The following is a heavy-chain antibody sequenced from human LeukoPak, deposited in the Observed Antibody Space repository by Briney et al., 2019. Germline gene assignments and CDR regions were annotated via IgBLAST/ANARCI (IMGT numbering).Heavy chain of an antibody. D-gene: IGHD3-10*01. V-gene: IGHV4-39*07. CDR1: GGSISSSSYY. CDR2: INHSGST. CDR3: ARGLTGSRRYFDS. Sequence: SETLSLTCTVSGGSISSSSYYWGWIRQPPGKGLDWIGEINHSGSTNYNPSLKSRVTISVDTSKNQFSLKLSSVTAADTAVYYCARGLTGSRRYFDSWGQGTLVTVSS. J-gene: IGHJ4*02.